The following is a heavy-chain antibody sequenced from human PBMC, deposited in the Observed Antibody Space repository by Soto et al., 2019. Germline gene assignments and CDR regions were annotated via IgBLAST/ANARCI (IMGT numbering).Heavy chain of an antibody. Sequence: QVQLVQSGAEVKKPGSSVKVSCKDSGGTFSSYAISWVRQAPGQGLEWMGGIIPIFGTANYAQKFQGRVTITADESTSTAYIALSSLRSEDTAVYYCAREGGEPYYFDYWGQGTLVTVSS. CDR1: GGTFSSYA. V-gene: IGHV1-69*01. CDR2: IIPIFGTA. J-gene: IGHJ4*02. D-gene: IGHD3-10*01. CDR3: AREGGEPYYFDY.